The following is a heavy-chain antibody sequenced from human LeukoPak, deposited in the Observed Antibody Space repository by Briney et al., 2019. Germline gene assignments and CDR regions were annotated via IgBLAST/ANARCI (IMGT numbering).Heavy chain of an antibody. CDR1: GGTFSSYA. CDR3: ARDYYDSSGYDLRGHPAFDI. J-gene: IGHJ3*02. CDR2: IIPIFGTA. D-gene: IGHD3-22*01. Sequence: ASVKVSCKASGGTFSSYAISWVRQAPGQGLEWMGGIIPIFGTANYAQKFQGRVTITTDESTSTAYMELSSLRSEGTAVYYCARDYYDSSGYDLRGHPAFDIWGQGTMVTVSS. V-gene: IGHV1-69*05.